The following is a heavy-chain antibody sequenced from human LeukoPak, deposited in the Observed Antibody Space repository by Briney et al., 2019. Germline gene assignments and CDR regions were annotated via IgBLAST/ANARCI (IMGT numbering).Heavy chain of an antibody. CDR2: ISGSGGST. J-gene: IGHJ2*01. CDR3: AKYRSVERLHYDYVGYFDL. Sequence: GGSLRLSCAASGFTFSSYAMSWVRQAPGKGLEWVSAISGSGGSTYYADSVKGRFTISRDNSKNTLYLQMNSLRAEDTAVYYCAKYRSVERLHYDYVGYFDLWGRGTLVTVSS. CDR1: GFTFSSYA. D-gene: IGHD3-16*01. V-gene: IGHV3-23*01.